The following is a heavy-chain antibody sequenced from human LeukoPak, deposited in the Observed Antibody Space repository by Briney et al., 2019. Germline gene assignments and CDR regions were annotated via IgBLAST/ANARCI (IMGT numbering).Heavy chain of an antibody. CDR3: ASTYGGNSVFDY. Sequence: SETLSLTCAVYGGSFSGYYWSWIRQPPGKGLEWIGEINHSGSTNYNPSLTSRVTISVDTSKNQFSLKLSSVTAADTAVYYCASTYGGNSVFDYWGQGTLVTVSS. D-gene: IGHD4-23*01. V-gene: IGHV4-34*01. J-gene: IGHJ4*02. CDR1: GGSFSGYY. CDR2: INHSGST.